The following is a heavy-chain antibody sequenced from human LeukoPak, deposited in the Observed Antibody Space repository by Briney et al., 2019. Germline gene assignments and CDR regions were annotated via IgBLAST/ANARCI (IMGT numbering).Heavy chain of an antibody. CDR1: GFTFSTYG. CDR2: ISYDGSNE. J-gene: IGHJ4*02. V-gene: IGHV3-30*03. D-gene: IGHD6-19*01. CDR3: ARDGYSSGWPQNDC. Sequence: PGGSLRLSCAASGFTFSTYGMHWVRQAPGKGLEWVAAISYDGSNEFYVDSVKGRFTISRDNSKNTLYLQVNSLRAEDTAVYYCARDGYSSGWPQNDCWGQGTLVTVSS.